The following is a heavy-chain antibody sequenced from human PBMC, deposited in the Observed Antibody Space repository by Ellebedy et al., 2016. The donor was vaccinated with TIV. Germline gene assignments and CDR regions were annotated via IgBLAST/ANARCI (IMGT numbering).Heavy chain of an antibody. CDR3: VRLHSTSPGGFDY. D-gene: IGHD6-6*01. J-gene: IGHJ4*02. V-gene: IGHV6-1*01. CDR1: GDRVSSNNAA. CDR2: TFYRSKWIN. Sequence: MPSETLSLTCAISGDRVSSNNAARHWVRQSPSRGLEWLGRTFYRSKWINDYAVSVKSRITINPDTSKNQFSLRLNSVTPDDTAVYYCVRLHSTSPGGFDYWGQGTLVTVSS.